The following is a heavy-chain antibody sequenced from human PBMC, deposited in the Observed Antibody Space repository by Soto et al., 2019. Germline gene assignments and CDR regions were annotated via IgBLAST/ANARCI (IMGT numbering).Heavy chain of an antibody. V-gene: IGHV3-48*01. CDR1: GFTFSSYS. D-gene: IGHD3-10*01. CDR2: ISSSSSTI. CDR3: ARDRAHYDGSGSYYVAGDFDY. Sequence: GGSLRLSCAASGFTFSSYSMNWVRQAPGKGLEWVSYISSSSSTIYYADSVKGRFTISRDNAKNSLYLQMNSLRAEDTAVYYCARDRAHYDGSGSYYVAGDFDYWGQGTLVTVSS. J-gene: IGHJ4*02.